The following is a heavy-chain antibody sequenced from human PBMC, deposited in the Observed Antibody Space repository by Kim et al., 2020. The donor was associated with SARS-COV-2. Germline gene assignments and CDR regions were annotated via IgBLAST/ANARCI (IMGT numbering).Heavy chain of an antibody. CDR2: INHSGST. J-gene: IGHJ4*02. D-gene: IGHD3-16*01. CDR3: ASSRMIGDVPQRLQEDY. V-gene: IGHV4-34*01. CDR1: GGSFSGYY. Sequence: SETLSLTCAVYGGSFSGYYWSWIRQPPGKGLEWIGEINHSGSTNYNPSLKSRVTISVDTSKNQFSLKLSSVTAADTAVYYCASSRMIGDVPQRLQEDYWGQGTLVTVSS.